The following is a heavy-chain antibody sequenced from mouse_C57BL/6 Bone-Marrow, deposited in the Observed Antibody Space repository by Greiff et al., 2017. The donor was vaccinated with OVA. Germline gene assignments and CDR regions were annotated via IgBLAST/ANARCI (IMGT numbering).Heavy chain of an antibody. V-gene: IGHV3-3*01. J-gene: IGHJ4*01. Sequence: EVKLQESGPSLVRPSQTLSLTCTVTGFSINSDCYWIWIRQFPGNKLEYIGYTFYSGITYYNPSLEIRTYITRDTSKNQFSLKLSSVTTEDTATYYCARGDGDGYLYYYAMDYWGQGTSVTVSS. D-gene: IGHD2-3*01. CDR2: TFYSGIT. CDR3: ARGDGDGYLYYYAMDY. CDR1: GFSINSDCY.